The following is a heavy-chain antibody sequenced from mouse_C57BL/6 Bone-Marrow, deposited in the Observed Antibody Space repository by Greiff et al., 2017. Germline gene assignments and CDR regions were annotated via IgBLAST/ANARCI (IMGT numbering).Heavy chain of an antibody. CDR2: IDPSDSYT. Sequence: VQLQQPGAELVMPGASVKLSCKASGYTFTSYWMHWVKQRPGQGLEWIGEIDPSDSYTNYNQTFKGKSTLTVDKSSSTAYMQLSSLTSEDSAVYYCARKGIYDYDGGFAYWGQGTLVTVSA. CDR3: ARKGIYDYDGGFAY. J-gene: IGHJ3*01. V-gene: IGHV1-69*01. D-gene: IGHD2-4*01. CDR1: GYTFTSYW.